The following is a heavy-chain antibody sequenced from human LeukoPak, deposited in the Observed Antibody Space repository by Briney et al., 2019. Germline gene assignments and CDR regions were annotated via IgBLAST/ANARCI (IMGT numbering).Heavy chain of an antibody. J-gene: IGHJ6*04. CDR1: WFTVSSNY. Sequence: GGSLRFSCAASWFTVSSNYMSWVRQAPGKGLEWVSVIYSGGSTYYADSVKGRFTISRDNSKNTLYLQMNSLRAEDTAVYYCAELGITMIGGVWGKGTTVTISS. D-gene: IGHD3-10*02. CDR3: AELGITMIGGV. V-gene: IGHV3-53*01. CDR2: IYSGGST.